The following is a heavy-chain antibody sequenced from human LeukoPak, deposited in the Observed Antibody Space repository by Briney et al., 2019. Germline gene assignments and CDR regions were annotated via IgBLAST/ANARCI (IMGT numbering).Heavy chain of an antibody. V-gene: IGHV3-21*01. CDR2: ISSSSSYI. CDR3: VRQQTPHGNFDY. Sequence: GGSLRLSCAASGFTFSSYSMNWVRQAPGKGLEWVSSISSSSSYIYYADSVKGRFTISRDNAKNSLYLQMNSLRAEDTAVYYCVRQQTPHGNFDYWGQGTLVTVSS. CDR1: GFTFSSYS. D-gene: IGHD1-26*01. J-gene: IGHJ4*02.